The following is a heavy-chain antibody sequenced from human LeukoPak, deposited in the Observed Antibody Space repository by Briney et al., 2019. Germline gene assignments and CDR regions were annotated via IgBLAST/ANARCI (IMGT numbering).Heavy chain of an antibody. CDR2: INPNSGGT. D-gene: IGHD3-10*01. Sequence: GASVKVSCTASGYTSTAYSMHWVRQAPGQGLEWMGWINPNSGGTNYAQKFQGRVTMTRDTSITTAYMELSRLRSDDTAVYYCARDLDYYGSGSFFNIWGQGTMVTVSS. CDR1: GYTSTAYS. V-gene: IGHV1-2*02. J-gene: IGHJ3*02. CDR3: ARDLDYYGSGSFFNI.